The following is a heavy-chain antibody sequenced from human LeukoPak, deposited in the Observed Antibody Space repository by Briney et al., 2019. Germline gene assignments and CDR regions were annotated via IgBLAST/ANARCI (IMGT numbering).Heavy chain of an antibody. D-gene: IGHD2-15*01. J-gene: IGHJ3*02. V-gene: IGHV3-53*01. CDR3: ASTVVVAATHAFDI. CDR1: GFTVSSNY. CDR2: IYSGGST. Sequence: GGPLRLSCAASGFTVSSNYMSWVRHAPGKGLEWVSVIYSGGSTYYADSVKGRFTISRDNSKNTLYLQMNSLRAEDTAVYYCASTVVVAATHAFDIWGQGTMVTVSS.